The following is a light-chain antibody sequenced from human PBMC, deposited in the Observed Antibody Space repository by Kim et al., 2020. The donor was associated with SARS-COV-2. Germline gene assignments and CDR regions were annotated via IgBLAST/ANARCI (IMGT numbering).Light chain of an antibody. CDR3: SSYTSSITPVV. J-gene: IGLJ2*01. CDR1: SSDVGGYNY. CDR2: DVS. Sequence: IHISCTGTSSDVGGYNYVSWYQQHQGKAPKLMIYDVSNRPSGVSNRFSGSKSGNAASLTISGLHAEDEADYYCSSYTSSITPVVFGGGTQLAVL. V-gene: IGLV2-14*03.